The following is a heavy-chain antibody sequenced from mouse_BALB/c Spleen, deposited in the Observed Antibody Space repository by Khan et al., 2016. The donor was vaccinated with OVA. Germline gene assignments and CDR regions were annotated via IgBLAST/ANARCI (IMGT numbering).Heavy chain of an antibody. CDR2: ISYSGGT. Sequence: VQLQQSGPGLVKPSQSLSLTCTVTGYSITSGYAWNWIRQFPGNKLEWMGYISYSGGTSYNPSLKSRISITRDTSKNQFFLQLNSVTTEDTATYYCARENYYGYYFDYWGQGTTLTVSS. CDR3: ARENYYGYYFDY. D-gene: IGHD1-1*01. J-gene: IGHJ2*01. CDR1: GYSITSGYA. V-gene: IGHV3-2*02.